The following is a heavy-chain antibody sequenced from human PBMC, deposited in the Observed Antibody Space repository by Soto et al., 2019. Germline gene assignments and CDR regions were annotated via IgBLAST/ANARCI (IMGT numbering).Heavy chain of an antibody. V-gene: IGHV4-59*01. J-gene: IGHJ5*02. CDR2: IYYSGST. CDR3: GRGLMFYVFWIGLENWFDP. Sequence: SETLSLTCTVSGGSISSYYWSWIRQPPGKGLEWIGYIYYSGSTNYNPSLKSRVTISVDTSKNQFSLKLSSVTAADTAVYYCGRGLMFYVFWIGLENWFDPWGQGTLVTVSS. CDR1: GGSISSYY. D-gene: IGHD3-3*01.